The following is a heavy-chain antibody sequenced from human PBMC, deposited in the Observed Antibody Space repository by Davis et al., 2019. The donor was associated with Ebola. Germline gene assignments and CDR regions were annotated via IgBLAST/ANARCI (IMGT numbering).Heavy chain of an antibody. D-gene: IGHD1-1*01. CDR2: IKQDGSEK. V-gene: IGHV3-7*01. CDR1: GFSLSSYW. CDR3: ATDATGTTFDS. J-gene: IGHJ4*02. Sequence: PGGSLRLSCAASGFSLSSYWMSWVRQAPGKGLEWVGQIKQDGSEKYYVDSVKGRFTISRDNAKNSLYLQMKSLRAEDTAVYYCATDATGTTFDSWGQGTLVTVSS.